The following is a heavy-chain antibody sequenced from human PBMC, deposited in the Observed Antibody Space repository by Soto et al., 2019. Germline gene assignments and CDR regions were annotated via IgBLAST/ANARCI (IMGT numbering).Heavy chain of an antibody. Sequence: QVQLVQSGAEVKKPGASVKVSCKASEYTFTPYAMHWVRQAPGQRLEWMGWIDAGNNNAKYSQKFQGRVTITRHTFAGIAYMELSSLISEDTAVYYCASGYYDILTGYPWYFDLWGRGTLVTVSS. CDR1: EYTFTPYA. CDR3: ASGYYDILTGYPWYFDL. V-gene: IGHV1-3*01. D-gene: IGHD3-9*01. J-gene: IGHJ2*01. CDR2: IDAGNNNA.